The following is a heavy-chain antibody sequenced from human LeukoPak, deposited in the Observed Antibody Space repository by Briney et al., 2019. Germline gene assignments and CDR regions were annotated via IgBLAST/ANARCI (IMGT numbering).Heavy chain of an antibody. CDR2: ICGSGGST. CDR1: GFTFSSYA. V-gene: IGHV3-23*01. CDR3: AKPDDSSGYYYFDY. Sequence: GGSLRLSCAASGFTFSSYAMSWVRQAPGKGLEWVSAICGSGGSTYYADSVKGRFTISRDNSKNTLYLQMNSLRAEDTAVYYCAKPDDSSGYYYFDYWGQGILVTVSS. J-gene: IGHJ4*02. D-gene: IGHD3-22*01.